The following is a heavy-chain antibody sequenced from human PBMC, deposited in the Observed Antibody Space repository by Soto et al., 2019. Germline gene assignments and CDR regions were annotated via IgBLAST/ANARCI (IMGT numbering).Heavy chain of an antibody. V-gene: IGHV1-46*03. J-gene: IGHJ3*02. Sequence: QVQLVQSGAEVKKPGASVKVSCKASGYTFTSYYMHWVRQAPGQGLEWMGIINPSGGSTSYAQKFQGRVSMTKETSTHPVYMELSSLRSEDTAVYYCATLAGNYYDSSGYSAAFDIWGQGTMVTVSS. CDR1: GYTFTSYY. D-gene: IGHD3-22*01. CDR2: INPSGGST. CDR3: ATLAGNYYDSSGYSAAFDI.